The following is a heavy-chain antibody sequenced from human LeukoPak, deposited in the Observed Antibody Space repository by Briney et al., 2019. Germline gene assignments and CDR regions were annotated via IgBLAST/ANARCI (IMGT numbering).Heavy chain of an antibody. CDR1: GYTFTIYA. J-gene: IGHJ1*01. Sequence: ASVKVSCKASGYTFTIYAMHWVRPAPGQRLEWMGWINAGNGNTKYSQKFQGRVTIIRDTSASTAYMELSSLRSEDTAVYYCARGRHIQYFQHWGQGTLVTVSS. D-gene: IGHD6-25*01. CDR2: INAGNGNT. V-gene: IGHV1-3*01. CDR3: ARGRHIQYFQH.